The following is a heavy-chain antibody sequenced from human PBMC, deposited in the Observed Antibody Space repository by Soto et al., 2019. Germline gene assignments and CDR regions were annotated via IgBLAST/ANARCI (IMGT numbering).Heavy chain of an antibody. Sequence: GGSLRLSCAASGFTFSDYAMHWVRQAPGKGLEYVSAITSNGGSTYYANSVKGRFTISRDNSKNTLYLQMGSLRAEDMAIYYCARAHSNGWYMDWGQGTLVTVSS. CDR2: ITSNGGST. D-gene: IGHD6-19*01. CDR3: ARAHSNGWYMD. CDR1: GFTFSDYA. J-gene: IGHJ4*02. V-gene: IGHV3-64*01.